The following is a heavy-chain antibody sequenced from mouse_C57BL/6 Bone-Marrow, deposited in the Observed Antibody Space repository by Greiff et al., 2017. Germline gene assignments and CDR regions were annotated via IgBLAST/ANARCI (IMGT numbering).Heavy chain of an antibody. Sequence: QVQLQQSGAELVKPGASVKISCKASGYAFSSYWMNWVKQRPGKGLEWIGKIYPGDGDTKYNGKFKGKATLTADKSSSTAYMQISSLTSEDSAVYVCARDDYYMWYFDVWGTGTTVTVSS. J-gene: IGHJ1*03. V-gene: IGHV1-80*01. D-gene: IGHD2-12*01. CDR2: IYPGDGDT. CDR3: ARDDYYMWYFDV. CDR1: GYAFSSYW.